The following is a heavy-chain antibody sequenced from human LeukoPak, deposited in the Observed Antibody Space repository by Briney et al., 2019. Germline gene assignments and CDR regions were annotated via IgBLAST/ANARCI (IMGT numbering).Heavy chain of an antibody. Sequence: GGSLRLSCAASGLTFSTYGMHWVRQAPGKGLEWVAFIRYDGSNKYYADSVKGRFTISRDNSKNTLYLQMNSLRAEDTAVYYCAKDRVGATTSFDYWGQGTLVTVSS. CDR3: AKDRVGATTSFDY. D-gene: IGHD1-26*01. CDR2: IRYDGSNK. J-gene: IGHJ4*02. V-gene: IGHV3-30*02. CDR1: GLTFSTYG.